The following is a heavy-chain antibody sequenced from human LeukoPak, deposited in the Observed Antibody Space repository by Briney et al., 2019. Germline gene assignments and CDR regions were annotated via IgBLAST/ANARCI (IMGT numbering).Heavy chain of an antibody. CDR1: GGSFSGYY. J-gene: IGHJ3*02. CDR3: ARSGGTSARVSAFDI. CDR2: INHSGST. V-gene: IGHV4-34*01. Sequence: SETLSFTCAVYGGSFSGYYWSWIRQPPGKGLEWIGEINHSGSTNYNPSLKSRVTISVDTSKNQFSLKLSSVTAADTAVFYCARSGGTSARVSAFDIWGQGTMVTVSS. D-gene: IGHD1-14*01.